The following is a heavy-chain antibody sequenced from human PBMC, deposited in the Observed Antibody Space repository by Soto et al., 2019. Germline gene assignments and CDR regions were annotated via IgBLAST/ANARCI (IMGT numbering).Heavy chain of an antibody. V-gene: IGHV3-30-3*01. Sequence: GGSLRLSCAAAGFTFSSYTIHWVRQAPGKGLEWVAVISHDGSHKYYADFVKGRFTISRDNSKNTVYLQTNSLRAEDTAVYYCARAPAPDYGGVGDYWGQGTLVTVSS. CDR2: ISHDGSHK. J-gene: IGHJ4*02. D-gene: IGHD4-17*01. CDR3: ARAPAPDYGGVGDY. CDR1: GFTFSSYT.